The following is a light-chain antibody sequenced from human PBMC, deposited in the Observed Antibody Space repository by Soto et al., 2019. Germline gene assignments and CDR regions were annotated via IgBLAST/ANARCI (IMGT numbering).Light chain of an antibody. Sequence: QSVLTQPPSASGSPGQSVTISCTGTSSDIGGYDYVSWYQQHPGKAPKLLIYGNTNRPSGVPDRFSGSKSGTSASLAITGLQAEDEADYYCQSYDNFLRVIFGGGTQLTVL. J-gene: IGLJ2*01. CDR2: GNT. CDR1: SSDIGGYDY. CDR3: QSYDNFLRVI. V-gene: IGLV2-8*01.